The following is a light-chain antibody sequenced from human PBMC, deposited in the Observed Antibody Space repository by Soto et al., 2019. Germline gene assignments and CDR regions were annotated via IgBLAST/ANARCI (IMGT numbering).Light chain of an antibody. J-gene: IGKJ1*01. V-gene: IGKV1-5*03. CDR2: KAS. CDR1: QTISSW. Sequence: DIHMTQSPSTRSGSVIDRVTITFRASQTISSWLAWYQQKPGKAPKLLIYKASTLKSGVPSRFSGSGSGTEFTLTISSLQPDDFATYYCQHYNSYSEAFGQGTKVDI. CDR3: QHYNSYSEA.